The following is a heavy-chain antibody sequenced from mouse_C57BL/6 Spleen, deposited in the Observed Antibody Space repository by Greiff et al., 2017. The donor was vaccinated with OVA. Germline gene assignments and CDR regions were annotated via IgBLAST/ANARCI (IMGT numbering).Heavy chain of an antibody. Sequence: VRLVESGPELVKPGASVKISCKASGYAFSSSWMNWVKQRPGKGLEWIGRFYPGDGDTNYNGKFKGKATLTADKSSSTAYMQLSSLTSEDSAVYFCDRGLYYYGHYAIDDWGQGTTVTVSS. J-gene: IGHJ4*01. CDR1: GYAFSSSW. CDR2: FYPGDGDT. V-gene: IGHV1-82*01. CDR3: DRGLYYYGHYAIDD. D-gene: IGHD1-1*01.